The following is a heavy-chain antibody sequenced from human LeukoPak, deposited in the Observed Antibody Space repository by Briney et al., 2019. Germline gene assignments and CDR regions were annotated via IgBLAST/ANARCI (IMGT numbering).Heavy chain of an antibody. Sequence: ASVKVSCKASGYTFTGYYMHWVRQAPGQGLEWMGRINPKSGGTNYAKKFQGRVTMTRDTSISTAHMELSRLTSDDTAVYYCARENTVSLNWFDPWGQGTLVTVS. CDR2: INPKSGGT. D-gene: IGHD4-17*01. J-gene: IGHJ5*02. V-gene: IGHV1-2*06. CDR1: GYTFTGYY. CDR3: ARENTVSLNWFDP.